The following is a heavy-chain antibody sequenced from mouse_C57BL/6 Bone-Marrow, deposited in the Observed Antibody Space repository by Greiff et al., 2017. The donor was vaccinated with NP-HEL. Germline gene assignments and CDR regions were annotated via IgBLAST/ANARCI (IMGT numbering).Heavy chain of an antibody. CDR1: GYTFTSYG. V-gene: IGHV1-81*01. CDR3: ARDSSEHFDY. D-gene: IGHD3-2*02. J-gene: IGHJ2*01. Sequence: QVQLQQSGAELARPGASVKLSCKASGYTFTSYGISWVKQRTGQGLEWIGEIYPRSGNTYYNEKFKGKATLTADKSSSTAYMQLRSLTSEDSAVYFCARDSSEHFDYWGRGTALSVTA. CDR2: IYPRSGNT.